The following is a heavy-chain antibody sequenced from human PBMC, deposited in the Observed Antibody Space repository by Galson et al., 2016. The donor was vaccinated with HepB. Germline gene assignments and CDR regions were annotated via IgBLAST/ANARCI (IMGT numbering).Heavy chain of an antibody. D-gene: IGHD3/OR15-3a*01. Sequence: PALVKPTQTLTLTCSVSGIPVTTFEVGVGWIRQSPGKAPEWLAIIYWDDEDRYSPSLKSRLTITRDTAKNQVVLTTINMDPEDTSTYYCEHRGRTRYFDTWGQGTLVTVSS. CDR2: IYWDDED. CDR1: GIPVTTFEVG. J-gene: IGHJ4*02. V-gene: IGHV2-5*02. CDR3: EHRGRTRYFDT.